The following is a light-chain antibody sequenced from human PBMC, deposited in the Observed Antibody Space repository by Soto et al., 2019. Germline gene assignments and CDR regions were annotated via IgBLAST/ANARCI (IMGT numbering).Light chain of an antibody. CDR1: SSDVGGYNY. CDR3: SSYTNSDTWV. J-gene: IGLJ3*02. Sequence: QSVLTQPGSVSGSPGQSITISCTGTSSDVGGYNYVSWYQQHPGQVPKLTIYEVTNRPSGVSSRCSGSKSCNTASLTISGLQAEDEADYYCSSYTNSDTWVFGGGTKLTV. V-gene: IGLV2-14*01. CDR2: EVT.